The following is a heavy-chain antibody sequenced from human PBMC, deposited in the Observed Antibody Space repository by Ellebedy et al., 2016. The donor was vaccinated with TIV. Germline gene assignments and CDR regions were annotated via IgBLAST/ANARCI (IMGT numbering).Heavy chain of an antibody. D-gene: IGHD3-16*01. J-gene: IGHJ4*02. CDR2: IYTSGHT. Sequence: GSLRLSCSVSGASISRYYWNWIRQSAGKGLEWIGRIYTSGHTDYNPSLRSRVSISVDTPKNQFSLKVISVTAADTAVYYCARDRFGAYYFDSWGQGTQVTVSS. V-gene: IGHV4-4*07. CDR1: GASISRYY. CDR3: ARDRFGAYYFDS.